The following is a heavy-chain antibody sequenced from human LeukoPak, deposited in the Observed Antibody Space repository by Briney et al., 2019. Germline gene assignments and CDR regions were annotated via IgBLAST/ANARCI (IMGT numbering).Heavy chain of an antibody. D-gene: IGHD3-9*01. Sequence: GASVKVSCKASGYTLTGYYMHWVRQAPGQGLEWMGWINPNSGGTNYAQKFQGRVTMTRDTSISTAYMELSRLRSDDTAVYYCARDRLPNYDILTGYHNWFDPWGQGTLVTVSS. CDR3: ARDRLPNYDILTGYHNWFDP. CDR1: GYTLTGYY. J-gene: IGHJ5*02. V-gene: IGHV1-2*02. CDR2: INPNSGGT.